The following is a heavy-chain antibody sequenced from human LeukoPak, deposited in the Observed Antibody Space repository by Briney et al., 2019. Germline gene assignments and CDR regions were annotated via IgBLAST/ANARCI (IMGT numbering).Heavy chain of an antibody. CDR1: GFTSSSYV. J-gene: IGHJ4*02. D-gene: IGHD1-1*01. CDR2: IYPGDSDT. Sequence: GGSLRLSCAASGFTSSSYVMSWVRQMPGKGLEWMGIIYPGDSDTRYSPSFQGQVTISADKSISTAYLQWSSLKASDTAMYYCARGERFDYWGQGTLVTVSS. CDR3: ARGERFDY. V-gene: IGHV5-51*01.